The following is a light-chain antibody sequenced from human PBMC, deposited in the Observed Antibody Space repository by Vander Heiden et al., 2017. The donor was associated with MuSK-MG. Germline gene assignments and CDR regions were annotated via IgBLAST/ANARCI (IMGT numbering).Light chain of an antibody. J-gene: IGKJ2*01. Sequence: DIQMTQSPSTLSASVGDRVTITCRASQSVRTWLAWYQQKPGKAPNLLIYKASTLESGVPSRFSGSGSGTEFTLTITSLQPDDFATYYCQQYSSYFPYTFVQGTKLEIK. V-gene: IGKV1-5*03. CDR1: QSVRTW. CDR2: KAS. CDR3: QQYSSYFPYT.